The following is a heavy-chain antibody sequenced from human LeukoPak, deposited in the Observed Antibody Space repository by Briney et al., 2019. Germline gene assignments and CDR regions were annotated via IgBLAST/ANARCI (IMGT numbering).Heavy chain of an antibody. D-gene: IGHD6-19*01. CDR3: ARHSSGWYDY. Sequence: PSETLSLTCAVSGGSVSSPTWWTWVRQPPGKGLEWIGGIYHSGSTSYNPSLKSRVTLSIDKSKNQFSLKVKTVTAADTAVYYCARHSSGWYDYWGQGTLVTVSS. CDR2: IYHSGST. V-gene: IGHV4-4*02. CDR1: GGSVSSPTW. J-gene: IGHJ4*02.